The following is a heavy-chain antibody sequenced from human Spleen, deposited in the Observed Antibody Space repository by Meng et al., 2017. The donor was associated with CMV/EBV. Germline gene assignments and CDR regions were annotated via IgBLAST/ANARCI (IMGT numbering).Heavy chain of an antibody. V-gene: IGHV3-74*01. D-gene: IGHD2-15*01. CDR1: GFTFSSYW. Sequence: GESLKISCAASGFTFSSYWMHWVRQGPGKGLVWVSRINSDGTITTYADSVKGRFTISRDNSKNTLYLQMNSLRAEDTAVYYCAREIRMGYWGQGTLVTVSS. CDR2: INSDGTIT. J-gene: IGHJ4*02. CDR3: AREIRMGY.